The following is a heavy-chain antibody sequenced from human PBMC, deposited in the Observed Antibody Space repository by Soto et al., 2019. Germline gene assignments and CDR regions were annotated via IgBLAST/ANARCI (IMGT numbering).Heavy chain of an antibody. J-gene: IGHJ4*02. CDR2: ISGSGGST. Sequence: GGSLRLSFAASGFTFSSYAMSWVRQAPGKGLEWVSAISGSGGSTYYADSVKGRFTISRDNSKNTLYLKMNSLRAEDTAVYYCAKDLDKWELRGTFDYWGQGTLVTVSS. CDR1: GFTFSSYA. D-gene: IGHD1-26*01. V-gene: IGHV3-23*01. CDR3: AKDLDKWELRGTFDY.